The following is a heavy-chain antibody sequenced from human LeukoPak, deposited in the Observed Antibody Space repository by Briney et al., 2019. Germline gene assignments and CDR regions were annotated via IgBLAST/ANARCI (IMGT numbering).Heavy chain of an antibody. J-gene: IGHJ3*02. CDR2: ISSSSTYI. CDR3: ARDFLNAIDI. CDR1: GFTFSSST. V-gene: IGHV3-21*01. D-gene: IGHD2/OR15-2a*01. Sequence: GGSLRLSCAASGFTFSSSTMTWVRQSPGKGLEWVSSISSSSTYIYYADSVKGRFIISRDNAKNSLYLQMNSLRAEDTAVFYCARDFLNAIDIWGQGTMVTVSS.